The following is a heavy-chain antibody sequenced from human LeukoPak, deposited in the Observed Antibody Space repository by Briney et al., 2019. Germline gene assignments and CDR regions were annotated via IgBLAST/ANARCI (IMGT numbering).Heavy chain of an antibody. V-gene: IGHV1-69*04. CDR1: GGTFSSYA. Sequence: SVKVSCKASGGTFSSYAISWVRQAPGQGLEWMGRIIPILGIANYAQKFQGRVTITADKSTSTAYMELSSLRSEDTAVYYCARGYGGSSGAGWYFDLWGRGTLVTVSS. D-gene: IGHD4-23*01. CDR3: ARGYGGSSGAGWYFDL. J-gene: IGHJ2*01. CDR2: IIPILGIA.